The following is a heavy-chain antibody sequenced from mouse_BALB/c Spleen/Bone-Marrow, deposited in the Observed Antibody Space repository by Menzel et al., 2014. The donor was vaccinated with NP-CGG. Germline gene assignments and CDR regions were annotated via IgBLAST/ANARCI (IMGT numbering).Heavy chain of an antibody. D-gene: IGHD1-1*01. V-gene: IGHV3-1*02. CDR3: ASPITGIVGFAY. J-gene: IGHJ2*01. CDR1: AYSITSGHS. CDR2: IHYRGRT. Sequence: EVKLVESGPDLVKHSHSLSLTSPVIAYSITSGHSWHWIRQFPGNKLELIGYIHYRGRTNYNPSLKSRISITRDTSNNQFYLQFNSVTTEDSATYYCASPITGIVGFAYWGQGTPVTVSS.